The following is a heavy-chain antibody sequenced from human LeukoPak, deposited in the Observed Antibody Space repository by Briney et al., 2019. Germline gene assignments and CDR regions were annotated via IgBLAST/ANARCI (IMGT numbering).Heavy chain of an antibody. CDR3: ARSSLPALGGYYFDF. V-gene: IGHV4-4*09. Sequence: SETLSLTCSVSGQPLGSLWWNWIRQPPGKGLEWIGHTYAGGSANYNPSLKSRVTISVDTSKDQFYLELSSVTAADTAVYCCARSSLPALGGYYFDFWGQGALVTVSS. CDR1: GQPLGSLW. D-gene: IGHD2-2*01. J-gene: IGHJ4*02. CDR2: TYAGGSA.